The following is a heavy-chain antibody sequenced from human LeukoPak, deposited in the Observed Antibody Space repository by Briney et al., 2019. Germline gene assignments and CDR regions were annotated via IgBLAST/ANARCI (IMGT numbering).Heavy chain of an antibody. D-gene: IGHD6-19*01. CDR3: ARRVPVAGNYYFDY. J-gene: IGHJ4*02. CDR1: GGPISSGGYY. CDR2: IYYSGST. Sequence: PSETLSLTCTVSGGPISSGGYYWSWIRQHPGKGLEWIGYIYYSGSTYYNPSLKSRVTISVDTSKNQFSLKLSSVTAADTAVYYCARRVPVAGNYYFDYWGQGTLVTVSA. V-gene: IGHV4-31*03.